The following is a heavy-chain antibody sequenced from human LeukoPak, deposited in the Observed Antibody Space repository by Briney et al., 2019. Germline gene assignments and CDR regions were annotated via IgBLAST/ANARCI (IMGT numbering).Heavy chain of an antibody. Sequence: PGGSLRLSCAASGFTVGSNYMGWVRQAPGKTLEWVSVIYTSGNTYYADSVKGRFTISRDNSKNTLYLQMNSLRAEDTAVYYCARVTDRDFFDYWGQGTLVTVSS. CDR3: ARVTDRDFFDY. V-gene: IGHV3-53*01. CDR1: GFTVGSNY. J-gene: IGHJ4*02. CDR2: IYTSGNT.